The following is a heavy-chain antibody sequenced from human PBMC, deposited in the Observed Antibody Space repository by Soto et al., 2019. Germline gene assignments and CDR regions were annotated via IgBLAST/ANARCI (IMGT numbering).Heavy chain of an antibody. CDR1: GFTFSSYS. Sequence: GGSLRLSCAASGFTFSSYSMNWVRQAPGKGLEWVSSISSSSSYIYYADSVKGRFTISRDNAKNSLYLQMNSLRAEDTAVYYCARVSGLLGYYYYGMDVWGQGTTVTVSS. CDR2: ISSSSSYI. J-gene: IGHJ6*02. D-gene: IGHD7-27*01. CDR3: ARVSGLLGYYYYGMDV. V-gene: IGHV3-21*01.